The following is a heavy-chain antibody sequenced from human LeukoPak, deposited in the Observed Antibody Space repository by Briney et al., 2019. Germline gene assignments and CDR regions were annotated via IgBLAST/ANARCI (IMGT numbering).Heavy chain of an antibody. D-gene: IGHD4-11*01. Sequence: SGPTLVNPTQTLTLTCTFSGFSLTTGVCVGWIRQPPGKALEWLGFTYWNDDKRYGPSLKTRLTITKDTSKNQVFLTMTNMDPVDTAAYYCAYRATITQLDYWGQGILVTVSS. J-gene: IGHJ4*02. V-gene: IGHV2-5*01. CDR1: GFSLTTGVC. CDR3: AYRATITQLDY. CDR2: TYWNDDK.